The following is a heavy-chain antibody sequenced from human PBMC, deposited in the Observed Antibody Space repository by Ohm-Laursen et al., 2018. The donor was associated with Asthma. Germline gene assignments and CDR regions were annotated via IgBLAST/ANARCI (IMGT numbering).Heavy chain of an antibody. Sequence: SLRLSCAASGFSFSSYAMHWVRQAPGKGLECVALISYDGSTESYADSVKGRFTISRDNFKNTVHLDMNSLRAEDTAVYHCAKGIVPVYYYGLDVWGQGTTVTVSS. CDR3: AKGIVPVYYYGLDV. CDR2: ISYDGSTE. J-gene: IGHJ6*02. D-gene: IGHD1-26*01. V-gene: IGHV3-30*18. CDR1: GFSFSSYA.